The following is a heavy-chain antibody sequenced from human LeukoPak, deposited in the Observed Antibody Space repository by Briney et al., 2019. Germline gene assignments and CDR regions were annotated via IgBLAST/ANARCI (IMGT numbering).Heavy chain of an antibody. CDR2: ITSSGGTT. D-gene: IGHD6-6*01. V-gene: IGHV3-23*01. J-gene: IGHJ4*02. CDR3: AREYSSSLDY. CDR1: GFSFSSYA. Sequence: PGGSLRLSCVASGFSFSSYAMSWVRQAPGKGLEWVSTITSSGGTTYYADSVKGRFTISRDNAKNSLYLQMNSLRAEDTAVYYCAREYSSSLDYWGQGTLVTVSS.